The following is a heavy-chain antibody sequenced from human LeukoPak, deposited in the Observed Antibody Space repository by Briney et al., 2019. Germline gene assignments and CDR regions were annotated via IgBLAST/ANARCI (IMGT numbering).Heavy chain of an antibody. D-gene: IGHD3-22*01. CDR1: GFTFSSYG. CDR3: ARDPEYYYDSSGNNWFDP. J-gene: IGHJ5*02. CDR2: IRYDGSNK. Sequence: GGSLRLSCAASGFTFSSYGMHWVRQAPGKGLEWVAFIRYDGSNKYYADSVKGRFTISRDNAKNSLYLQMNSLRAEDTAVYYCARDPEYYYDSSGNNWFDPWGQGTLVTVSS. V-gene: IGHV3-30*02.